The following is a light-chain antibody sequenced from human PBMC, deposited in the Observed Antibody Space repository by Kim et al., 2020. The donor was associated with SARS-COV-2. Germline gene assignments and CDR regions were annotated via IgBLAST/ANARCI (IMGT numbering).Light chain of an antibody. CDR2: QDS. CDR3: QAWDSNTAAV. Sequence: QAASISWSGERGEGEWACWYQQKPGQSPVLVIYQDSKRPSGIPERFSGSNSGNTATLTISGTQAMDEADYYCQAWDSNTAAVFGGGTQLTVL. V-gene: IGLV3-1*01. J-gene: IGLJ2*01. CDR1: RGEGEW.